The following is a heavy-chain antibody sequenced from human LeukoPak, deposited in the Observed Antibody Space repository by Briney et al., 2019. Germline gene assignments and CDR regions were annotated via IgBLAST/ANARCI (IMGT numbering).Heavy chain of an antibody. V-gene: IGHV1-58*01. CDR3: AAAIFDWDPYHYYYGFDV. CDR2: IVVGSGNT. Sequence: GASVKVSCKASGFTFTTSAVRWVRQARGQRLEWIGWIVVGSGNTNYAQKFQERVTITRDMSTSTAYMELSSLRSEDTAVYYCAAAIFDWDPYHYYYGFDVWGQGTTVTVSS. CDR1: GFTFTTSA. J-gene: IGHJ6*02. D-gene: IGHD3-9*01.